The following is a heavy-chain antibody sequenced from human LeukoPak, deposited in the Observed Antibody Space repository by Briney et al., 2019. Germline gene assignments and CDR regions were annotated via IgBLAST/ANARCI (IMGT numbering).Heavy chain of an antibody. D-gene: IGHD2-2*01. CDR2: ISNTGDTI. V-gene: IGHV3-48*01. CDR1: GFTFNLFS. CDR3: ARDQGYCGSTGCIRWHDY. J-gene: IGHJ4*02. Sequence: GGSLRLSCAASGFTFNLFSMNWVRQAPGKGLEWLFYISNTGDTIYYADSVKGRFAIARDNAKDTVYLQMSGLRAEDTAVYYCARDQGYCGSTGCIRWHDYWGQGTLVTVSS.